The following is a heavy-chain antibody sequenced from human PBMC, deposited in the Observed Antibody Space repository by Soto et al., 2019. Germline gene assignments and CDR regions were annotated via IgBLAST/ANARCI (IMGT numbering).Heavy chain of an antibody. D-gene: IGHD3-22*01. CDR2: FDPEDGET. J-gene: IGHJ4*02. CDR3: ATLDYYDSSGYRPPRPFDY. Sequence: GASRKVSRKGFGYTPTGLFLAWVRQAPGKRVEWMGGFDPEDGETIYAQKFQGRVTMTEDTSTDTAYMELSSLRSEDTAVYYCATLDYYDSSGYRPPRPFDYWGQGTLVTVYS. V-gene: IGHV1-24*01. CDR1: GYTPTGLF.